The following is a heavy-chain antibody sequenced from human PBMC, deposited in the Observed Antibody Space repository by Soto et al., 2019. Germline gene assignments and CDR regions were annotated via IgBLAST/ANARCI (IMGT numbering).Heavy chain of an antibody. D-gene: IGHD3-10*01. CDR1: AFSLSNARLS. V-gene: IGHV2-26*01. CDR2: IFSNDAK. Sequence: QVTLKEAGPGLVKPTETLTLTFTGSAFSLSNARLSVSWIRQPPGKALEWLAHIFSNDAKSYSASLKRRLTITKDTSKSKVVLTMTNMEPVDTATYFCARIRGWGWLGPNDYWGQGTMVTVSS. J-gene: IGHJ4*01. CDR3: ARIRGWGWLGPNDY.